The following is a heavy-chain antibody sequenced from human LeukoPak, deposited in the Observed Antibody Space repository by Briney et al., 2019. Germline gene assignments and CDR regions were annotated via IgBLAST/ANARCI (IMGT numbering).Heavy chain of an antibody. CDR2: IGGSGGVT. CDR3: AKDHNDFWSGYPPN. CDR1: GFTFINHA. D-gene: IGHD3-3*01. Sequence: GGSLRLSCAASGFTFINHAMTWVRQAPGRGLEWVSAIGGSGGVTYYADSVRGRFTISRDNSKNTLYLQMNSLRADDTAVYYCAKDHNDFWSGYPPNWGQGTLVTVSS. J-gene: IGHJ4*02. V-gene: IGHV3-23*01.